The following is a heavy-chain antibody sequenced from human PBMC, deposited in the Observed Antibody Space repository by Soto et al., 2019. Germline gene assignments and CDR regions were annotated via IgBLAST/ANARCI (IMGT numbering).Heavy chain of an antibody. Sequence: XSVKVSCNAAGYPFIDYYIHWVRRAPGQGLEWMGWINPNSGGTKYAPKFQGGVTMTRDTSITTAYMELSRLRSGDTAVYYCAREPATAKPEGVDFWGQGTLVTVSS. J-gene: IGHJ4*02. CDR3: AREPATAKPEGVDF. D-gene: IGHD1-1*01. V-gene: IGHV1-2*02. CDR2: INPNSGGT. CDR1: GYPFIDYY.